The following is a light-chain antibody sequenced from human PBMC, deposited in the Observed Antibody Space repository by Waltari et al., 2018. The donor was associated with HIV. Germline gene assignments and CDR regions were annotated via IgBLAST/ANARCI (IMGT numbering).Light chain of an antibody. CDR3: QQYQSWPRT. Sequence: DIVMTQSPGTLSVSPGERATLSCKASQTVSVNLAWYQQRPGQSPRLLIYAASTRATDTPPRFSGSGSETDFTLTIGSLQSEDFAIYFCQQYQSWPRTFGQGTKVEIK. CDR1: QTVSVN. J-gene: IGKJ4*01. V-gene: IGKV3D-15*01. CDR2: AAS.